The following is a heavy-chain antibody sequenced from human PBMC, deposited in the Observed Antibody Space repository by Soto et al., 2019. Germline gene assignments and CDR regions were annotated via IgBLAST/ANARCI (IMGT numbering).Heavy chain of an antibody. CDR2: IYHSGST. CDR1: GVSIISGGYS. CDR3: ARGKIIGP. Sequence: SETLSLTCAVSGVSIISGGYSWILIRQPPGKGLEWIGYIYHSGSTYYNPSLKSRVTISVDRSKNQFSLKLRSVTAADTAVYYCARGKIIGPWGQGTLVTVSS. J-gene: IGHJ5*02. D-gene: IGHD3-3*01. V-gene: IGHV4-30-2*01.